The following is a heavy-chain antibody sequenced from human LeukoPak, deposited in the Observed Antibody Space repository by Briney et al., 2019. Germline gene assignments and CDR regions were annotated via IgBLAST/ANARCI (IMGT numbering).Heavy chain of an antibody. CDR2: ISGSGGNT. CDR1: GFTFSNYA. CDR3: AKSSGYDLFDY. Sequence: QPGGSLRLSCAASGFTFSNYAMSWVRQAPGKGLEWVSAISGSGGNTYYADSVKGRFTISRDNSRNTLYLQMNSLRAEDTAVYYCAKSSGYDLFDYWGQGTLVTVSS. V-gene: IGHV3-23*01. D-gene: IGHD5-12*01. J-gene: IGHJ4*02.